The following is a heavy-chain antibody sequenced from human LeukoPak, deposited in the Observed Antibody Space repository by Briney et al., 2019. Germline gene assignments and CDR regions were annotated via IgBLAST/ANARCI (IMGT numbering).Heavy chain of an antibody. CDR2: LLDESRNN. CDR3: ARDLSAAFDF. Sequence: GGSLRLSCAASGFPFSAYAMHWVRQAPGKGLEWVAVLLDESRNNYANSVKGRFTISRDISKDTLYLQMDSLRAEDTAVYCCARDLSAAFDFWGQGILVTVSS. J-gene: IGHJ4*02. D-gene: IGHD6-19*01. V-gene: IGHV3-33*01. CDR1: GFPFSAYA.